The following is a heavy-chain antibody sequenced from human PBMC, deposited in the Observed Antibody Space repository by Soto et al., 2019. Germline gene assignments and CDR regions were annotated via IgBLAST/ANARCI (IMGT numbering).Heavy chain of an antibody. CDR1: GYTFTSYS. Sequence: ASAKVSCKASGYTFTSYSISWVRQDPGQGLEWMGWISAYNGNTNYAQKLQGRLTMTTDTSTSIAYMELRSLRSYFTAVYCCARHLPPYDYWGHGTLVTGSS. CDR2: ISAYNGNT. V-gene: IGHV1-18*01. CDR3: ARHLPPYDY. J-gene: IGHJ4*01.